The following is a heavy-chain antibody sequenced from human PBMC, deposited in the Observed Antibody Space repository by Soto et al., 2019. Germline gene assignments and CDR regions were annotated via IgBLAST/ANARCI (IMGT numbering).Heavy chain of an antibody. D-gene: IGHD6-6*01. V-gene: IGHV1-46*02. CDR2: INPSVGST. Sequence: ASVKVSCKSSTYTYNTHYIHWVRQAPGQGLEWVGVINPSVGSTNYAQKFQGRVTMTRDASTTTFYMEVTSLTSEDTAVYYCVGGSASGVDHWGQGTLVTVSS. CDR3: VGGSASGVDH. CDR1: TYTYNTHY. J-gene: IGHJ4*02.